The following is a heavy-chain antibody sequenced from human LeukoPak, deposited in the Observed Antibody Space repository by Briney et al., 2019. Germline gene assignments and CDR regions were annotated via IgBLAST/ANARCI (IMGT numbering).Heavy chain of an antibody. CDR3: ARQGWNYPTHVRYFDY. Sequence: TLSLTCTVSGGSISSGGYYWSWIRQPPGKGLEWIGYIYHSGSTYYNPSLKSRVTISVDTSKNQFSLKLSSVTAADTAVYYCARQGWNYPTHVRYFDYWGQGTLVTVSS. J-gene: IGHJ4*02. CDR1: GGSISSGGYY. D-gene: IGHD1-7*01. V-gene: IGHV4-30-2*01. CDR2: IYHSGST.